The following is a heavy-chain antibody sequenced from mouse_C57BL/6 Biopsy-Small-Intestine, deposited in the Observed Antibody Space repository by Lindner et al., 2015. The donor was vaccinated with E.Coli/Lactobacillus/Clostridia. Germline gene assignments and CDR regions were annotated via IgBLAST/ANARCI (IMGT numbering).Heavy chain of an antibody. J-gene: IGHJ4*01. CDR1: GYTFTGHY. CDR2: IAPNDGVT. Sequence: SVKVSCKASGYTFTGHYIHWVRQAPGQGLEWMGRIAPNDGVTRFGQNFQGRFTMTTDTSTSTAYMELNWLRPDDTAVYYCVKDLRRNKHDTTYGMHVWGQGTSVTVSP. V-gene: IGHV1-72*04. D-gene: IGHD1-1*01. CDR3: VKDLRRNKHDTTYGMHV.